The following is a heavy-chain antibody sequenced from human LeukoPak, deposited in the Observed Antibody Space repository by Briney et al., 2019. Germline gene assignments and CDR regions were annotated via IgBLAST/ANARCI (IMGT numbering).Heavy chain of an antibody. V-gene: IGHV3-23*01. J-gene: IGHJ4*02. D-gene: IGHD6-6*01. CDR3: AKGSRSIAVDNLCDY. CDR1: GFTFSSSA. CDR2: ISSSGGST. Sequence: GGSRRLSCAASGFTFSSSAMSWVRQAPGKGLEWVSVISSSGGSTYYADSVKGRFTISRDNSKNTLYLQMNSLRAEDTAVYYCAKGSRSIAVDNLCDYWGQGTLVTVSS.